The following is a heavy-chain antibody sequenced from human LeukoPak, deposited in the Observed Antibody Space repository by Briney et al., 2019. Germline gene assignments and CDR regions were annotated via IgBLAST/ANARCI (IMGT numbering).Heavy chain of an antibody. CDR2: ISGYNGDT. D-gene: IGHD3-3*01. Sequence: ASVKVSCKASGYTFTNYGVSWVRLAPGQGLEWMGWISGYNGDTNYAQKLQGRVTMTTDTSTSTAYMELRSLRSDDTAVYYCARFRYYDFWSGYWSYFDYWGQGTLVTVSS. J-gene: IGHJ4*02. V-gene: IGHV1-18*01. CDR1: GYTFTNYG. CDR3: ARFRYYDFWSGYWSYFDY.